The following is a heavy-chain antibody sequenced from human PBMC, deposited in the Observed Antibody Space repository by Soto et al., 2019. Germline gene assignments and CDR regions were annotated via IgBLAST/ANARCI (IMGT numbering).Heavy chain of an antibody. CDR3: AREAESLDY. Sequence: QVQLVESGGGVVQPGRSLRLSCAASGFTFSSYAMHWVRQAPGKGLEWVAVISYDGSNKYYADSVKGRFTISRDNSKNTRYVQMNSLRAEDTAVYYCAREAESLDYWGQGTLVTVSS. CDR1: GFTFSSYA. J-gene: IGHJ4*02. V-gene: IGHV3-30-3*01. D-gene: IGHD6-13*01. CDR2: ISYDGSNK.